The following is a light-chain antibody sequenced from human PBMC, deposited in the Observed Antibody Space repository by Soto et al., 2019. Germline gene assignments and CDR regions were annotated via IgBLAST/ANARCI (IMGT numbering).Light chain of an antibody. J-gene: IGLJ1*01. CDR1: SSDVGGYKH. CDR3: NSQRSSGTRV. V-gene: IGLV2-14*01. Sequence: QSVLTQPASVSGSPGQSITISCTGTSSDVGGYKHVSWYQHHPGKAPKLMIYEVSKRPSGVSNRLSGSKSGYTASLTISGLQAEDEADYYCNSQRSSGTRVFGTGTKVTVL. CDR2: EVS.